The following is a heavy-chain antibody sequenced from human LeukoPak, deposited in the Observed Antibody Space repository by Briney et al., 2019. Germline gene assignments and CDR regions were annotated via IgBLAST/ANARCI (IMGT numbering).Heavy chain of an antibody. CDR3: GGATENGMGG. CDR1: RFTFSSYG. CDR2: IWYDGSNK. V-gene: IGHV3-33*01. D-gene: IGHD4/OR15-4a*01. J-gene: IGHJ6*02. Sequence: PGRSLKLSCTASRFTFSSYGMHWVRQAPGKGLEWVALIWYDGSNKYYGDSVKGRFTISRDNSKNTVYLQMNSLRDEDTAVYYCGGATENGMGGWGQGTPVTVSS.